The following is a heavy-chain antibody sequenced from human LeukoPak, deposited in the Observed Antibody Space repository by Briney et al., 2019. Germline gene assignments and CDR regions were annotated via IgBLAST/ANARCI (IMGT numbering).Heavy chain of an antibody. CDR2: ISGGAASGRT. J-gene: IGHJ3*01. D-gene: IGHD4-17*01. V-gene: IGHV3-23*01. Sequence: GGSLRLSCAASGFTFTTYAMAWVRQAPGKGLEWVSKISGGAASGRTSYADSVKGRFSISRDNSKRKLSLQMNGLRPDDTAVYYCAKERFASDYHVFQPFDDWGQGTMVTVSS. CDR1: GFTFTTYA. CDR3: AKERFASDYHVFQPFDD.